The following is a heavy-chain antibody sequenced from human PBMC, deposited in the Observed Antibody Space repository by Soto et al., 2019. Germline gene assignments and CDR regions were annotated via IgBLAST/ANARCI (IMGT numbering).Heavy chain of an antibody. V-gene: IGHV4-34*01. D-gene: IGHD6-13*01. Sequence: PSETLSLTCAVYGGSFSGYYWSWIRQPPGKGLEWIGEINHSGSTNYNPSLKSRVTISVDTSKNQFSPKLSSVTAADTAVYYCARSRSSSWYIPQYYFDYWGQGTLVTSPQ. CDR2: INHSGST. CDR1: GGSFSGYY. CDR3: ARSRSSSWYIPQYYFDY. J-gene: IGHJ4*02.